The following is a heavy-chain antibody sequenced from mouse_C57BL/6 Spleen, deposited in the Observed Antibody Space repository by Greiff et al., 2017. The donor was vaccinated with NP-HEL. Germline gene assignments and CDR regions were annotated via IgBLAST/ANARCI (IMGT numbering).Heavy chain of an antibody. J-gene: IGHJ3*01. Sequence: VQLQQPGAELVKPGASVKMSCKASGYTFTSYWITWVKQRPGQGLEWIGDIYPGSGSTNYNEKFKSKATLTVDTSSSTAYMQLSSLTSEDSAVYYCAREDYYGTQFAYWGQGTLVTVSA. CDR1: GYTFTSYW. V-gene: IGHV1-55*01. CDR2: IYPGSGST. D-gene: IGHD1-1*01. CDR3: AREDYYGTQFAY.